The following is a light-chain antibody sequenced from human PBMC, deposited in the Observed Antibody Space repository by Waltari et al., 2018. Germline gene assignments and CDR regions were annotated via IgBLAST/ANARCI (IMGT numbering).Light chain of an antibody. CDR2: RNN. Sequence: QSVLTQPPSASGTPGQRVTISCSGSRSNNGNNYVYWYQQPPGTAPKLLIYRNNQRPSGVPDRFSGSKSGTSASLAISGLRSEDEADYYCAAWDDSLSGRVFGGGTKVTVL. CDR3: AAWDDSLSGRV. J-gene: IGLJ3*02. V-gene: IGLV1-47*01. CDR1: RSNNGNNY.